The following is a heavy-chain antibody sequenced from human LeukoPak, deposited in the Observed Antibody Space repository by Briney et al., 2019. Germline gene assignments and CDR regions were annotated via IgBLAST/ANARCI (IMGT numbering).Heavy chain of an antibody. CDR1: GFTFSNYA. J-gene: IGHJ4*02. D-gene: IGHD6-19*01. Sequence: PGGSLRLSCAASGFTFSNYAMNWVRQAPGKGLEWVSVIRSSGGGGSTYYADSVKGRFTISRDNSKNTVYLQMNSLRAEDTAVYYCARRSGIAVAGAFDYWGQGTLVTVSS. V-gene: IGHV3-23*01. CDR3: ARRSGIAVAGAFDY. CDR2: IRSSGGGGST.